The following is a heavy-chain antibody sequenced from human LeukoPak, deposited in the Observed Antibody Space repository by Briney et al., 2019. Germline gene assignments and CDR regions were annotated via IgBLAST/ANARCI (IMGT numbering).Heavy chain of an antibody. J-gene: IGHJ4*02. CDR1: GYSFTSYW. CDR2: IYPGDSDT. V-gene: IGHV5-51*01. D-gene: IGHD3-22*01. Sequence: GESLKISCKGSGYSFTSYWIGWVRQMPRKGQEWMGIIYPGDSDTRYSPSFQGQVTISADKSTSTAYVQWSSLKASDTAMYYCARNYYDSSGYEYWGQGTLVTVSS. CDR3: ARNYYDSSGYEY.